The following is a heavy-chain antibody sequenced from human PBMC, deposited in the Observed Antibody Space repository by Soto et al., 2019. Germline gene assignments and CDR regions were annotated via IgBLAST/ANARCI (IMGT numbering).Heavy chain of an antibody. D-gene: IGHD2-21*01. Sequence: GGSLRLSCAASGFTFDDYAMHWVRQAPGKGLEWVSGISWNSGSIGYADSVKGRFTISRDNAKNSLYLQMNSLRAEDTTVDYCAKEFGDWRITSDGMDVWGQGTTVTVSS. CDR2: ISWNSGSI. CDR1: GFTFDDYA. V-gene: IGHV3-9*01. CDR3: AKEFGDWRITSDGMDV. J-gene: IGHJ6*02.